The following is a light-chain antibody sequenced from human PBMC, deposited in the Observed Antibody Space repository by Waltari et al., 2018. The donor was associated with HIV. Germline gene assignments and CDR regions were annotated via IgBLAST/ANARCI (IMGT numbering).Light chain of an antibody. CDR1: SSAVGNYNL. CDR2: EVT. V-gene: IGLV2-23*02. J-gene: IGLJ2*01. CDR3: CSYAASRSVV. Sequence: QSALAQPASVSDSPGQSITISCTGTSSAVGNYNLFSWYQQHPGKVPKLIIYEVTKRPSGVSNRFSGSKSGNTASLTISGLQAEDEADYYCCSYAASRSVVFGGGTKLTVL.